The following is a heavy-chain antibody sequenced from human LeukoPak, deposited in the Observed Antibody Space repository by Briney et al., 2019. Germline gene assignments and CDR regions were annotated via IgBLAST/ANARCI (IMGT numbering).Heavy chain of an antibody. CDR2: ISYDGSNK. CDR1: GFTFSDYY. V-gene: IGHV3-30*03. D-gene: IGHD3-3*02. Sequence: PGGSLRLSCAASGFTFSDYYMSWIRQAPGKGLEWVAVISYDGSNKYYADSVKGRFTISRDNSKNTLYLQMNSLRAEDTAVYYCARGRHLPDYWGQGTLVTVSS. J-gene: IGHJ4*02. CDR3: ARGRHLPDY.